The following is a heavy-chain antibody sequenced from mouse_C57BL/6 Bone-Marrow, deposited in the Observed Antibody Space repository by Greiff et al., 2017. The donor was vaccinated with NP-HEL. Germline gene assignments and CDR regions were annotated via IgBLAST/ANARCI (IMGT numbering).Heavy chain of an antibody. CDR2: IWSGGST. Sequence: VQRVESGPGLVQPSQSLSITCTVSGFSLTSYGVHWVRQPPGKGLEWLGVIWSGGSTDYNAAFISRLSISKDNSKSQVFFKMNSLQADDTAIYYCAKIYYGSSYWYFDVWGTGTTVTVSS. D-gene: IGHD1-1*01. CDR1: GFSLTSYG. V-gene: IGHV2-4*01. CDR3: AKIYYGSSYWYFDV. J-gene: IGHJ1*03.